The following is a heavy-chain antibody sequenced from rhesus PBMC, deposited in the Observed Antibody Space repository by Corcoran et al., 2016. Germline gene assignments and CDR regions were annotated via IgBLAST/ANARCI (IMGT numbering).Heavy chain of an antibody. CDR1: GDSIISGYA. D-gene: IGHD1-14*01. CDR3: ASGLNDGAPNFGLDS. CDR2: IGG. J-gene: IGHJ6*01. V-gene: IGHV4-127*01. Sequence: QVQLKESGPGLVKPSETLSLTCTVSGDSIISGYAWSWMRQPPGKGLEWIGYIGGYYNPSLKSRVTISKDTSKNQFSLNLTSVTAADTAVYYCASGLNDGAPNFGLDSWGQGVVVTVSS.